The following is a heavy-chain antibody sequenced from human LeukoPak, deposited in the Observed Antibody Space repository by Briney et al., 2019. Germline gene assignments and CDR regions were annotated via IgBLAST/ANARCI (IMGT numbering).Heavy chain of an antibody. CDR1: GFTVSSNY. V-gene: IGHV3-66*02. D-gene: IGHD1-7*01. CDR2: IYSGGST. Sequence: GGSLRLSCAASGFTVSSNYMSWVRQAPGKGLEWVSVIYSGGSTYYADSVKGRFTISRDNSKNTLYLQMNSLRAEDTAVYYCARSRGTTEPLHLDYWGQGTLVTVSS. J-gene: IGHJ4*02. CDR3: ARSRGTTEPLHLDY.